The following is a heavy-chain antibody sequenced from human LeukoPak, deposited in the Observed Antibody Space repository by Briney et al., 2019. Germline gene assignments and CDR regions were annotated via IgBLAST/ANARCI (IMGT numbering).Heavy chain of an antibody. J-gene: IGHJ4*02. D-gene: IGHD1-26*01. CDR2: IYYSGST. CDR1: GGSISSSSYY. V-gene: IGHV4-39*07. Sequence: PSETLSLTCTVSGGSISSSSYYWGWIRQPPGKGLEWIGSIYYSGSTYYNPSLKSRVTISVDTSKNQFSLKLSSVTAADTAVYYCARDLPGHSGSYSDYFDYWGQGTLVTVSS. CDR3: ARDLPGHSGSYSDYFDY.